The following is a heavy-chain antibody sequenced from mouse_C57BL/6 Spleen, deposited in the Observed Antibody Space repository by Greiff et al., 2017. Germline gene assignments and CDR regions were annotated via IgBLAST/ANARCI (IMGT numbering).Heavy chain of an antibody. J-gene: IGHJ1*03. CDR3: ARSTTVVATNIDV. D-gene: IGHD1-1*01. V-gene: IGHV1-22*01. CDR2: INPDNGGT. CDR1: GYTFTDYN. Sequence: EVQLQQSGPELVKPGASVKMSCKASGYTFTDYNMPWVQQSPGKSLEWIGYINPDNGGTSYNQKFKGQATLTVNTSTSTDYMELRSLTSEDSAVYYCARSTTVVATNIDVWGTGTTVTVSS.